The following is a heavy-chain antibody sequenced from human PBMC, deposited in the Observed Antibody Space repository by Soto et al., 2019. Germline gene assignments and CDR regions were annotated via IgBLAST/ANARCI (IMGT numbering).Heavy chain of an antibody. D-gene: IGHD3-3*01. CDR3: APTYYDFWSGYYDDY. V-gene: IGHV2-5*02. J-gene: IGHJ4*02. CDR2: IYWDDEK. CDR1: GFSLSTSGVG. Sequence: QITLKESGPTLVKPTQTLTLTCTFSGFSLSTSGVGVGWIRQPPGKDLEWLALIYWDDEKRYSPSLKRSVTLTKDTSKNQVVLTMTNMDPVDTATYYCAPTYYDFWSGYYDDYWGQGTLVTVSS.